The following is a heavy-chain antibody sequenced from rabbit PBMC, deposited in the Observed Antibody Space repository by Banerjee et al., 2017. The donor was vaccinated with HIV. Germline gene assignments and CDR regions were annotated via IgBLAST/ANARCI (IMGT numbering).Heavy chain of an antibody. V-gene: IGHV1S45*01. Sequence: QEQLEESGGDLVKPEGSLTLTCTASGFSFSNKYVMCWVRQAPGKGLEWIACINTSSGNTVYASWAKGRFTISKTSSTTVTLQMTSLTAADTATYFCARDPTSYTGGGGMDLWGPGTLVTVS. CDR2: INTSSGNT. J-gene: IGHJ6*01. D-gene: IGHD1-1*01. CDR1: GFSFSNKYV. CDR3: ARDPTSYTGGGGMDL.